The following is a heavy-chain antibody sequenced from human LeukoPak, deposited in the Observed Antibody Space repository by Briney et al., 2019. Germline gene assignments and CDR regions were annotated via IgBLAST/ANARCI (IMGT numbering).Heavy chain of an antibody. CDR1: GFTFSSYW. CDR3: ARRRYSGSSQHFDY. D-gene: IGHD1-26*01. CDR2: IKQDGSEK. Sequence: GGSLRPSCAASGFTFSSYWMSWVRQAPGKGLEWVANIKQDGSEKYCVDSVKGRFTISRDNAKNSLYLQMNILRAEDTAVYYCARRRYSGSSQHFDYWGQGTLVTVSS. V-gene: IGHV3-7*01. J-gene: IGHJ4*02.